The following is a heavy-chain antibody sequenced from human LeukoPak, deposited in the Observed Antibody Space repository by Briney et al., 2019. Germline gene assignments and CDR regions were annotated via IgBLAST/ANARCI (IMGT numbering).Heavy chain of an antibody. J-gene: IGHJ3*02. CDR3: ARGMIVVVIRRDDAFDI. D-gene: IGHD3-22*01. V-gene: IGHV4-39*01. CDR1: GGSISSSSYY. Sequence: PSETLSLTCTVSGGSISSSSYYWGWIRQPPGKGLEWIGSIYYSGSTYYNPSLKCRVTISVDTSKNQFSLKLSSVTAADTAVYYCARGMIVVVIRRDDAFDIWGQGTMVTVSS. CDR2: IYYSGST.